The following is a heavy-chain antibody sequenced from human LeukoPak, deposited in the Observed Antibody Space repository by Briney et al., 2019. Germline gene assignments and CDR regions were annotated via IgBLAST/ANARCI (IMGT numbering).Heavy chain of an antibody. V-gene: IGHV1-69*04. CDR1: GGTFSSYT. CDR3: ARERADYVSLNFDY. Sequence: SVKVSCKASGGTFSSYTISWVRQAPGQGLEWMGRIIPILGIANYAQKFQGRVTITADKSTSTAYMELSSLRSEDTAAYYCARERADYVSLNFDYWGQGTLVTVSS. CDR2: IIPILGIA. J-gene: IGHJ4*02. D-gene: IGHD3-16*01.